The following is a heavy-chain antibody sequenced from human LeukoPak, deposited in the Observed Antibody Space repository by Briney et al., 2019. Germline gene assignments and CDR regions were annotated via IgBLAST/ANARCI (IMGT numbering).Heavy chain of an antibody. CDR1: GFTVSSNY. J-gene: IGHJ3*02. D-gene: IGHD3-9*01. CDR2: IYSGGST. Sequence: GGSLRLSCAASGFTVSSNYMSWVRQAPGKGLERVSVIYSGGSTYYADSVKDRFIISRDTAKNTLYLQMNALRPEDTAVYYCTRDSILAERHGRYDAFDIWGQGTMVTVSS. V-gene: IGHV3-66*01. CDR3: TRDSILAERHGRYDAFDI.